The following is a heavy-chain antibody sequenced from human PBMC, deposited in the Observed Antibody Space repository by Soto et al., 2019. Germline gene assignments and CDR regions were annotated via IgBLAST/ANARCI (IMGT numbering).Heavy chain of an antibody. CDR2: ISNEGSNK. J-gene: IGHJ4*02. V-gene: IGHV3-30-3*01. Sequence: QEQLVESGGGVVQPGGSLRLSCAASGFTFTTYAMHWVRQAPGKGLEWVAIISNEGSNKDYADSGKGRFTISRDNSKNTLYLQMNSLRAEDTAVYYCARGGDCSSTGCYRPYDYWGQGTLVTVSS. CDR1: GFTFTTYA. D-gene: IGHD2-2*02. CDR3: ARGGDCSSTGCYRPYDY.